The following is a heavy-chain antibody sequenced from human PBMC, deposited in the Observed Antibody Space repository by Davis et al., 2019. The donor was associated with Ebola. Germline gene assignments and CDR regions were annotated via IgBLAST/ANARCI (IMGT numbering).Heavy chain of an antibody. CDR3: AKAGKGEYSSSKSPFDY. Sequence: GESLKISCAASGFTFSSYAMSWVRQAPGKGLEWVSAISGSGGSTYYADSVKGRFTISRDNSKNTLYLQMNSLRAEDTAVYYCAKAGKGEYSSSKSPFDYWGQGTLVTVSS. D-gene: IGHD6-6*01. CDR2: ISGSGGST. CDR1: GFTFSSYA. V-gene: IGHV3-23*01. J-gene: IGHJ4*02.